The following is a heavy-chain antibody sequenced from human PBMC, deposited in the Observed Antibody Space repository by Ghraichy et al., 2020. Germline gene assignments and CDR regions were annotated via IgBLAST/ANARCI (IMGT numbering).Heavy chain of an antibody. CDR3: AKDQGWTSVVSHGLDV. D-gene: IGHD2-2*01. J-gene: IGHJ6*02. Sequence: ETLSLTCVASGFTFSSYAITWVRQAPGKGLEWVSSIIGSGGATHYADSVKGRFTISRDNSKNTLYLQMHSLRADDTAVYYCAKDQGWTSVVSHGLDVWGQGTTVTVSS. V-gene: IGHV3-23*01. CDR1: GFTFSSYA. CDR2: IIGSGGAT.